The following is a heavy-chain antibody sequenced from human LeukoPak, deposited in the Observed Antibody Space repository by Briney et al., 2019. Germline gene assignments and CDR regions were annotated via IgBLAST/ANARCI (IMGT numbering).Heavy chain of an antibody. J-gene: IGHJ4*02. CDR2: IYPGDSDT. Sequence: GESLKISCKGSGYSFTNYWIGWVRQMPGKGLEWMGIIYPGDSDTRYSPSFQGQVTFSVDESISTAYLQWSSLKASDTAMYYCARSVYYGSGSYSDYWGQGTLVTVSS. D-gene: IGHD3-10*01. V-gene: IGHV5-51*01. CDR3: ARSVYYGSGSYSDY. CDR1: GYSFTNYW.